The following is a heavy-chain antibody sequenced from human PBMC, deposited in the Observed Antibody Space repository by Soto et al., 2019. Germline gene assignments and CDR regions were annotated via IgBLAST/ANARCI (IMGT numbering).Heavy chain of an antibody. CDR1: GNSFSSHW. CDR2: IYPGDSDT. CDR3: ARHIVSNYYYYYGMDV. D-gene: IGHD1-26*01. J-gene: IGHJ6*02. Sequence: HGEFLKISCKGSGNSFSSHWIGLGRQMPGKGLGWMGIIYPGDSDTRYSPSYQGQVTISADKSISTAYLQWSSLTASDTAMYYCARHIVSNYYYYYGMDVWGQGTTVTVSS. V-gene: IGHV5-51*01.